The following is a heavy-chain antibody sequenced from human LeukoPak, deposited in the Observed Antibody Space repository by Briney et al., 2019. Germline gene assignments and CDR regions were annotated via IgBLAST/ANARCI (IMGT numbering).Heavy chain of an antibody. Sequence: ASVKVSCKASGYTFTSYYMHWVRQAPGQGLEWMGIINPSGGSTSYAQKFQGRVTMTRDTSTSTVYMELSSLRSEDTTVYYCARVVGYCSSTSCYTGGYYYYYGMDVCGQGTTVTVSS. CDR3: ARVVGYCSSTSCYTGGYYYYYGMDV. D-gene: IGHD2-2*02. CDR2: INPSGGST. CDR1: GYTFTSYY. V-gene: IGHV1-46*01. J-gene: IGHJ6*02.